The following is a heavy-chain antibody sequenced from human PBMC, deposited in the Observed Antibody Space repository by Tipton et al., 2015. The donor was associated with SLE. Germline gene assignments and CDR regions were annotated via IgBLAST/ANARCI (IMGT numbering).Heavy chain of an antibody. Sequence: GSLRLSCAASGFTVSSNYMSWVRQAPGKGLEWVSVIYSGGSTYYADSVKGRFTISRDNSKNTLYLQMNILRAEETAVYYCARDGSGTRWSFDSCGQGTLVTVSS. CDR1: GFTVSSNY. D-gene: IGHD6-13*01. V-gene: IGHV3-53*05. CDR3: ARDGSGTRWSFDS. CDR2: IYSGGST. J-gene: IGHJ4*02.